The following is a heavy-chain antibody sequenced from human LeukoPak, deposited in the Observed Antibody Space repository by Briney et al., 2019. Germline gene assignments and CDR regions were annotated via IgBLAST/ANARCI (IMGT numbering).Heavy chain of an antibody. D-gene: IGHD6-13*01. CDR3: ARRLPAAGTLDY. CDR2: ISYSGNT. J-gene: IGHJ4*02. CDR1: GGSISSYY. Sequence: PSETLSLTCTVSGGSISSYYWSWIRQPPGKGLEWIGYISYSGNTNSNPSLKSRVTLSVDTSKNQFSLKLSSVTAADTAVYYCARRLPAAGTLDYWGQGTLVTVSS. V-gene: IGHV4-59*08.